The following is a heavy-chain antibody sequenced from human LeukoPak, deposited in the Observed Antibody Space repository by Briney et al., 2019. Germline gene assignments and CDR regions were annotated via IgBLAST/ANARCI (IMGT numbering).Heavy chain of an antibody. J-gene: IGHJ3*02. Sequence: ASVKVSCKASGYTFTGYGISWVRQAPGQGLEWMGWISAYNGNTNYAQKLQGRVTMTRDMSTSTVYMELSSLGSEDTAVYYCARERYYDSSGYFRHDAFDIWGQGTMVTVSS. CDR3: ARERYYDSSGYFRHDAFDI. D-gene: IGHD3-22*01. V-gene: IGHV1-18*01. CDR2: ISAYNGNT. CDR1: GYTFTGYG.